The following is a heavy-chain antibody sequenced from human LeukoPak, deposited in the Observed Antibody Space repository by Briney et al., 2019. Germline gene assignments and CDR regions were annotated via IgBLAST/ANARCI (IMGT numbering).Heavy chain of an antibody. CDR3: ARLFHPALSGNYPFDY. Sequence: SETLSLTCTVSGGPINSYYWSWIRQPPGKGLEWIAYIYYSGSTSYNPSLKSRVTISVDTSKNQFSLKLNSVTAADTAVYYCARLFHPALSGNYPFDYWGQGTLVTVSS. J-gene: IGHJ4*02. V-gene: IGHV4-59*01. CDR2: IYYSGST. CDR1: GGPINSYY. D-gene: IGHD1-26*01.